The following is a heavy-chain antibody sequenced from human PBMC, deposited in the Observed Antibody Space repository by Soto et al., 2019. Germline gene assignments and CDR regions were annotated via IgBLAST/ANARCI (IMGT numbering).Heavy chain of an antibody. CDR1: GGSFSGYY. D-gene: IGHD3-10*01. CDR3: ARDRGDGYNQPWYFDL. J-gene: IGHJ2*01. Sequence: QVHLQQWGAGLLKPSETLSLTCAVYGGSFSGYYWSWIRQTPGKGLEWIGEINHSGSTNYNPSLKSRVSISVGTSNNQFSLKLSSVTAADTAVYYCARDRGDGYNQPWYFDLWGRGTLVTVSS. V-gene: IGHV4-34*01. CDR2: INHSGST.